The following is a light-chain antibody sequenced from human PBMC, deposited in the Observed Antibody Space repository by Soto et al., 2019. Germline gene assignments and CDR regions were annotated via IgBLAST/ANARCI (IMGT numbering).Light chain of an antibody. Sequence: DIQMTQSPSSLSAPVGDRVTITCRASQSISSYLNWYQQKPGKAPKLLIYAASSLQSGVPSRFSGSGSGTDFTLTIGSLQPEDFATYYCQQSYSTLPITFGQGTRLEIK. J-gene: IGKJ5*01. CDR2: AAS. V-gene: IGKV1-39*01. CDR1: QSISSY. CDR3: QQSYSTLPIT.